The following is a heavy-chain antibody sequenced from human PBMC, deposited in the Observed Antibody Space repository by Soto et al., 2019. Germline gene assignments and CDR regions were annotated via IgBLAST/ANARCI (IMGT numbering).Heavy chain of an antibody. CDR3: VRDRDSDTWPSRDV. V-gene: IGHV1-18*01. CDR2: ISAKNGDT. CDR1: GYSFTRNG. Sequence: QVHLVQSGAELKKPGASVRVSCKASGYSFTRNGISWVRQAPGQGLEWMGWISAKNGDTNYAQKFQGRVIMTTDTSTSTDYMELRSLRSDDTAVYYCVRDRDSDTWPSRDVWGQGTTVTVSS. J-gene: IGHJ6*02. D-gene: IGHD1-26*01.